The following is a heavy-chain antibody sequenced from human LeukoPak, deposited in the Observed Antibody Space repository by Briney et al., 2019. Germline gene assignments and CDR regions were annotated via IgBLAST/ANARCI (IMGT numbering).Heavy chain of an antibody. D-gene: IGHD3/OR15-3a*01. CDR2: INHSGST. J-gene: IGHJ4*02. CDR3: ARGHDFRYYFDY. CDR1: GGSFSGYY. V-gene: IGHV4-34*01. Sequence: PSETLSLTCAVYGGSFSGYYWTWIRQPPGKGLEWIGEINHSGSTNYNPSLKSRLSISVDTSKNQISLKLSSVTAADTAVYYCARGHDFRYYFDYWGQGTLVTVSS.